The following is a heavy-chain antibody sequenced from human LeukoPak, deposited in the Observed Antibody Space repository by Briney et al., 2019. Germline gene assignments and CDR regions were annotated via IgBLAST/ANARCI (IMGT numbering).Heavy chain of an antibody. D-gene: IGHD5-24*01. V-gene: IGHV4-59*11. Sequence: SETLSLTCTVSGGSISSHYWSWIRQPPGKGLEWIGYIYYSGSTNYNPSLKSRVTISVDTSKNQFSLKLSSVTAADTAVYYCARSGRNELHFDYWGQGTLVTVSS. J-gene: IGHJ4*02. CDR1: GGSISSHY. CDR2: IYYSGST. CDR3: ARSGRNELHFDY.